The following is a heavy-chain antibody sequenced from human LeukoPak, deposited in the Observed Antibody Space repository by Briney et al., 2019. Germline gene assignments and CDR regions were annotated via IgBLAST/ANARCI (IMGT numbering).Heavy chain of an antibody. J-gene: IGHJ4*02. Sequence: GGSLRLSCAASGFTFSRHGMHWVRQAPGKGLEWVAVISYDGSNKYYADSVKGRFTISRDNSKNTLYLQMNSLRAEDTAVYYCARGQWLVTGGYFDYWGQGTLVTASS. CDR3: ARGQWLVTGGYFDY. CDR2: ISYDGSNK. D-gene: IGHD6-19*01. CDR1: GFTFSRHG. V-gene: IGHV3-30*03.